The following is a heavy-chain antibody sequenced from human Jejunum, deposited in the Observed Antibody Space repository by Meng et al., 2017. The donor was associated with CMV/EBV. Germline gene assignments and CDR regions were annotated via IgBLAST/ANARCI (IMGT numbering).Heavy chain of an antibody. CDR3: ARDYCSSATCADWFDP. D-gene: IGHD2-2*01. V-gene: IGHV1-69*04. CDR1: FPDSR. Sequence: FPDSRFAWVRQAPGQGLQWMGWVIPVLGIANYAQMFQGRVTMAADKSTSTAYMELSNLRSEDTAVYYCARDYCSSATCADWFDPWGQGTLVTVSS. CDR2: VIPVLGIA. J-gene: IGHJ5*02.